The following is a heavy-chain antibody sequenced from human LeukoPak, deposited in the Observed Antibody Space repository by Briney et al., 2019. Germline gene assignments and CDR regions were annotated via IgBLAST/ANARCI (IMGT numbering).Heavy chain of an antibody. V-gene: IGHV3-7*01. Sequence: GGSLRLSCEASGFSVTNNYMSWFRLAPGKGLEWVANIRRDGSETHYVDSVMGRFTISRDNAKNSLYLQMNSLRAEDTAVYYCARDDTHYGSSGSFYDAFDIWGQGTMVTVSS. CDR1: GFSVTNNY. CDR2: IRRDGSET. D-gene: IGHD3-22*01. CDR3: ARDDTHYGSSGSFYDAFDI. J-gene: IGHJ3*02.